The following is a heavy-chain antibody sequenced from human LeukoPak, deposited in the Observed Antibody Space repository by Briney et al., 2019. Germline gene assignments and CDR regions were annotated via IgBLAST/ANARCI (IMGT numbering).Heavy chain of an antibody. CDR2: INTDGSST. CDR1: GFTVNDYA. J-gene: IGHJ4*02. V-gene: IGHV3-74*01. CDR3: ARVSSSSWWALDY. Sequence: QPGRSLRLSCTASGFTVNDYAMSWFRQAPGKGLVWVSRINTDGSSTSYADSVKGRFTISRDNAKNTLYLQMNSLRAEDTAVYYCARVSSSSWWALDYWGQGTLVTVSS. D-gene: IGHD6-13*01.